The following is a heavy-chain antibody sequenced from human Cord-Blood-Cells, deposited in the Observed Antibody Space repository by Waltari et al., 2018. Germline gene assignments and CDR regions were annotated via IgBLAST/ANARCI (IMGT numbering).Heavy chain of an antibody. J-gene: IGHJ2*01. CDR1: GFTFSSYW. CDR2: IKQDGRGK. CDR3: ARARFYWYFDL. Sequence: EVQLVESGGGLVQPGGSLRLSCAASGFTFSSYWMSWVRQAPGKGLGWGANIKQDGRGKYYVDSVKGRFTISRDNAKNSLYLQMNSLRAEDTAVYYCARARFYWYFDLWGRGTLVTVSS. D-gene: IGHD3-3*01. V-gene: IGHV3-7*01.